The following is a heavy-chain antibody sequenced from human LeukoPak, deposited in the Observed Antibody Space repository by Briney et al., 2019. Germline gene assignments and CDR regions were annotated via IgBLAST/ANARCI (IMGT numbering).Heavy chain of an antibody. CDR2: IIPIFGTA. Sequence: SVKVSCKASGGTFGSYAISWVRQAPGQGLEWMGGIIPIFGTANYAQKFQGRVTITADESTSTAYMELSSLRSEDTAVYYCARDIDYGDRFDPWGQGTLVTVSS. CDR3: ARDIDYGDRFDP. J-gene: IGHJ5*02. CDR1: GGTFGSYA. V-gene: IGHV1-69*01. D-gene: IGHD4-17*01.